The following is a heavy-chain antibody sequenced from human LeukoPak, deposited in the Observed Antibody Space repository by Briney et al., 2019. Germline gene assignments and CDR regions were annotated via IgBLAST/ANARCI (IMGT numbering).Heavy chain of an antibody. CDR2: INPNSGGT. V-gene: IGHV1-2*02. CDR3: ARGGIRGSGSCYIKDY. CDR1: GYTFTGYY. D-gene: IGHD1-26*01. Sequence: ASVKVSCKASGYTFTGYYMYWVRQAPGQGLEWMGWINPNSGGTNYAQKFQGRVTMTRDTSISTAYMELSRLRSDDTAVYYCARGGIRGSGSCYIKDYWGQGTLVTVSS. J-gene: IGHJ4*02.